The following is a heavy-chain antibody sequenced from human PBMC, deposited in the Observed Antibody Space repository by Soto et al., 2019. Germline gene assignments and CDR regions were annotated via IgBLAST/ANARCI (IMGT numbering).Heavy chain of an antibody. CDR2: IYWDDDK. CDR3: AHTPLYYYYMDV. J-gene: IGHJ6*03. Sequence: RPLLSPTHTPTLSWTLSWLAHSTGGVKMGWISQPPGKALEWLALIYWDDDKRYSPSLKSRLTITKDTSKNQVVLTMTNMDPVDTATYYCAHTPLYYYYMDVWGKGTTVTVSS. V-gene: IGHV2-5*02. CDR1: WLAHSTGGVK.